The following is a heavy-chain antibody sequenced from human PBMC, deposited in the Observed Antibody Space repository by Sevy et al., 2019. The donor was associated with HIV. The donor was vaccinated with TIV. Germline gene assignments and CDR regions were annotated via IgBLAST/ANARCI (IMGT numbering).Heavy chain of an antibody. J-gene: IGHJ3*02. Sequence: GGSLRLSCAASGFTFSSYAMSWVRQAPGKGLEWVSAIGGSGGSTYYADSVKGRFTISRDNSKNTRCLQMNSLRAEDTAVYYCAKDTREQWLRGGAFDIWGQGTMVTVSS. CDR3: AKDTREQWLRGGAFDI. CDR2: IGGSGGST. D-gene: IGHD6-19*01. CDR1: GFTFSSYA. V-gene: IGHV3-23*01.